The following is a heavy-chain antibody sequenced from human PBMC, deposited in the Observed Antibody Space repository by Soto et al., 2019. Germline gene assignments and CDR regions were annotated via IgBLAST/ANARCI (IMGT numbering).Heavy chain of an antibody. CDR1: GFTFSSYS. CDR3: SSDAPTVTTDY. CDR2: ISSSSSTI. D-gene: IGHD4-17*01. J-gene: IGHJ4*02. Sequence: GGSLRLSCAASGFTFSSYSMNWVRQAPGKGLEWVSYISSSSSTIYYADPVKGRFTISRDNAKNSLYLQMNSLRAEDTAVYYSSSDAPTVTTDYWGQGTLVTVSS. V-gene: IGHV3-48*01.